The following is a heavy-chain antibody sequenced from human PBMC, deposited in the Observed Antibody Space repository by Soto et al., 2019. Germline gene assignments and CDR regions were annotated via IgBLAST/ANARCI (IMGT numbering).Heavy chain of an antibody. CDR1: GFTCGDYA. CDR3: STNYYDSSGYDNWFDP. V-gene: IGHV3-49*03. D-gene: IGHD3-22*01. Sequence: GGSLRLCCTASGFTCGDYAMSWFRQAPGKGLEWVGFIRSKAYGGTTHYAASVKGRFTISRDDSKSIAYLQMNSLKTEDTAVYYCSTNYYDSSGYDNWFDPWGQGTLVTAPQ. CDR2: IRSKAYGGTT. J-gene: IGHJ5*02.